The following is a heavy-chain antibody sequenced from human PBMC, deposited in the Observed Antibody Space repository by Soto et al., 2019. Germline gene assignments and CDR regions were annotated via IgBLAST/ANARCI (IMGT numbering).Heavy chain of an antibody. Sequence: GGALRLSCAASGFTFSSYAMYWVRQAPGKGLVWVARINNDESDPGYADSVKGRFTISRDSAKDTLYLQMNSLRAEDTAVYYCARGGRYLAPFSFEDWGQGALVTVSS. CDR3: ARGGRYLAPFSFED. D-gene: IGHD1-1*01. J-gene: IGHJ4*02. CDR1: GFTFSSYA. CDR2: INNDESDP. V-gene: IGHV3-74*01.